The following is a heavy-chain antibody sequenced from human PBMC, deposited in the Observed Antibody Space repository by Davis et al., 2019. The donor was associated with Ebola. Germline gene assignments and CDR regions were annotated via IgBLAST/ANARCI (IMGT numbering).Heavy chain of an antibody. D-gene: IGHD6-19*01. J-gene: IGHJ4*02. CDR2: INHSGST. Sequence: SETLSLTCAVYGGSFSGYYWSWIRQPPGKGLEWIGEINHSGSTNYNPSLKSRVTISVDTSKNQSSLKLSSVTAADTAVYYCARSNQWLVRGFDYWGQGTLVTVSS. CDR3: ARSNQWLVRGFDY. V-gene: IGHV4-34*01. CDR1: GGSFSGYY.